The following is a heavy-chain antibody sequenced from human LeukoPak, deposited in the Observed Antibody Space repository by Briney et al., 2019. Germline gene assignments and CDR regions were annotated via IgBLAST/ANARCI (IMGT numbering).Heavy chain of an antibody. Sequence: GGSLRLSCAASGFIFSDYGMHWVRQAPGKGLEWVAVISYDGSNKYYADSVKGRFTISRDNSKNTLYLQMNSLRAEDTAVYYCAKADGGYCSGGSCYGQSVNYWGQGTLVTVSS. CDR2: ISYDGSNK. D-gene: IGHD2-15*01. J-gene: IGHJ4*02. V-gene: IGHV3-30*18. CDR1: GFIFSDYG. CDR3: AKADGGYCSGGSCYGQSVNY.